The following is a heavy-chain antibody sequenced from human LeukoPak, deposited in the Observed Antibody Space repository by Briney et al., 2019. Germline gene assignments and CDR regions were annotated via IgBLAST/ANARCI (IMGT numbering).Heavy chain of an antibody. J-gene: IGHJ4*02. D-gene: IGHD1-26*01. CDR2: ISGSGGST. CDR1: GFTFSSYA. CDR3: AKDHGIVGALLLLPYRDYFDY. Sequence: HPGGSLRPSCAASGFTFSSYAMSWVRQAPGKGLEWVSAISGSGGSTYYADSVKGRFTISRDNSKNTLYLQMNSLRAEDTAVYYCAKDHGIVGALLLLPYRDYFDYWGQGTLVTVSS. V-gene: IGHV3-23*01.